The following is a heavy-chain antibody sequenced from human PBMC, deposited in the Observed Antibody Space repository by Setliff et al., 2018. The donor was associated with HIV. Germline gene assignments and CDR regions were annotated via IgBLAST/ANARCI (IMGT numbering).Heavy chain of an antibody. V-gene: IGHV4-38-2*01. CDR3: ARYRRFADYIDV. J-gene: IGHJ4*02. Sequence: PSETLSLTCAVSGYSISIGYYWGWIRQPPGKGLEWIGNIYHSGSTYYNPSLKSRVTISVDTSKNRFSLKLTSVTAADTALYYCARYRRFADYIDVWGQGALVTVSS. CDR1: GYSISIGYY. D-gene: IGHD1-26*01. CDR2: IYHSGST.